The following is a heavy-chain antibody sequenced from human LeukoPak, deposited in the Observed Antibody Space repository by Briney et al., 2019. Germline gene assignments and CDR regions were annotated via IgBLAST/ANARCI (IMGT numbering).Heavy chain of an antibody. CDR1: GGSISSGGYY. CDR3: ARGIGYSPYYYYYYMDV. D-gene: IGHD5-18*01. J-gene: IGHJ6*03. CDR2: IYYSGST. Sequence: PSQTLSLTCTVSGGSISSGGYYWSWIRQHPGKGLEWIGYIYYSGSTYYNPSLKSRVTISVDTSKNQFSLKLSSVTAADTAVYYCARGIGYSPYYYYYYMDVWGKGTTVTVSS. V-gene: IGHV4-31*03.